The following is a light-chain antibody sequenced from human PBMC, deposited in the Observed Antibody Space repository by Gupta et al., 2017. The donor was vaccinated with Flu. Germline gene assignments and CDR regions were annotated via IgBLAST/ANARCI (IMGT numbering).Light chain of an antibody. Sequence: PGTLSLSPGQRATLSCMASQSVTSSYLAWYQQKPGQAPRLLIYAASSRATGIPDRFSGSGSGTDFTLTISRLEPEDSAVYYCQQYGTSITFGPGTRLEIK. CDR1: QSVTSSY. V-gene: IGKV3-20*01. J-gene: IGKJ5*01. CDR3: QQYGTSIT. CDR2: AAS.